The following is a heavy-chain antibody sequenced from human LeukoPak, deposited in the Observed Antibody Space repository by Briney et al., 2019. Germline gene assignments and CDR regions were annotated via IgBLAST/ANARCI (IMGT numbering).Heavy chain of an antibody. V-gene: IGHV4-4*07. Sequence: SETLSLTCSVSGDSITGYYWSWIRQPAGKGLEWIGRVYTSGSTDYNPSLKSRATMSVDTSKKQFSLKVRSVTAADTAVYFCARGVSGYRSAWYFDLWGRGTLVTVSS. CDR3: ARGVSGYRSAWYFDL. CDR2: VYTSGST. J-gene: IGHJ2*01. CDR1: GDSITGYY. D-gene: IGHD3-3*01.